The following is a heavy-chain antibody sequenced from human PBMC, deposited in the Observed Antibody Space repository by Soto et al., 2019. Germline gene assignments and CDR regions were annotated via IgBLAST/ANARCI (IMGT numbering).Heavy chain of an antibody. CDR2: IYYSGST. CDR3: VEMGLHFWELSRNVFGP. Sequence: QVQLQESGPGLVKPSQTLSLTCTLSGGSISSGNYYWSWIRQHPGKGLEWIGYIYYSGSTHYKPSPESQVYHSLVKGNYHFSLKLAHVTAAGKAGYFWVEMGLHFWELSRNVFGPWGQGTLVTVSS. CDR1: GGSISSGNYY. D-gene: IGHD3-16*02. V-gene: IGHV4-31*06. J-gene: IGHJ5*02.